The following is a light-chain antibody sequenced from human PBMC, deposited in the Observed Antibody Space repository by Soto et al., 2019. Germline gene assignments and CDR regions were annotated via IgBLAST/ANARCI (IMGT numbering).Light chain of an antibody. CDR3: QQYGDSPPT. V-gene: IGKV3-20*01. CDR2: GTS. Sequence: EIVLTQSPGTLSLSPGESDTLSCRVSQSVSSNSLAWYRRNPGQPPSLLIYGTSTRATDIPRRFSGSGSGTDFTLTITRLEPEDFAVYFCQQYGDSPPTFGQGTKVEVK. J-gene: IGKJ1*01. CDR1: QSVSSNS.